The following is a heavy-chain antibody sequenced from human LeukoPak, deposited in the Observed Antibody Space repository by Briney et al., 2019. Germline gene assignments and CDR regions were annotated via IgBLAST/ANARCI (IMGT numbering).Heavy chain of an antibody. CDR3: ARDRSGGYSSSWYWFDP. D-gene: IGHD6-13*01. CDR2: ISFDVINK. V-gene: IGHV3-30*04. J-gene: IGHJ5*02. Sequence: GGSLRLSCAASGFTFSTYGMHWVRQDPGKWLEWVAVISFDVINKYYADSGKGRSTISRDNSKNPLYLQMDSLRAEDPAVYYCARDRSGGYSSSWYWFDPWGQGTLVTASS. CDR1: GFTFSTYG.